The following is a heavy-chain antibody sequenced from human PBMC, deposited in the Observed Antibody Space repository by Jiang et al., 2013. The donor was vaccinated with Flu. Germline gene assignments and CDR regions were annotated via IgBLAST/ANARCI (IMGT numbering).Heavy chain of an antibody. CDR1: GFSLSTYS. Sequence: VQLVESGGGLVKPGGSLTLSCAASGFSLSTYSMNWVRQAPGKGLEWVSSISSSGNYIYYADSVKGRFTISRDNAKGSVFLHINSLRAEDTAKYYCVRDSPPXKWEVGDYGMDVWGQGTTVTVSS. J-gene: IGHJ6*02. CDR3: VRDSPPXKWEVGDYGMDV. D-gene: IGHD1-26*01. V-gene: IGHV3-21*01. CDR2: ISSSGNYI.